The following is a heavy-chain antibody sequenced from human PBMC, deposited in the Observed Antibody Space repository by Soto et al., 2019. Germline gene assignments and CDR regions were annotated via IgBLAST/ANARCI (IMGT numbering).Heavy chain of an antibody. D-gene: IGHD3-10*01. CDR1: GYTFTTYG. CDR3: ASGEDYGSGTKDWYFDY. CDR2: ISAYNGNT. Sequence: GASVKVSCKASGYTFTTYGISWVRQAPGQGLEGVGWISAYNGNTNYEQKLQGRVTMTTDKSTSTAYMELRSLRSDDTDVYYCASGEDYGSGTKDWYFDYWGQGTLVNVSS. V-gene: IGHV1-18*04. J-gene: IGHJ4*02.